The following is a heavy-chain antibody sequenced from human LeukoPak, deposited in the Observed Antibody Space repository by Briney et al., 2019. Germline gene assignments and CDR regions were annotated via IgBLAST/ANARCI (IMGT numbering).Heavy chain of an antibody. V-gene: IGHV4-61*02. J-gene: IGHJ4*02. CDR2: IYTSGST. D-gene: IGHD3-22*01. Sequence: PSQTLSLTCTVSGGSISSGSYYWSWIRQPARKGLEWIGRIYTSGSTNYNPSLKSRVTISVDTSKNQFSLKLSSVTAADTAVYYCARTRIFNYYDSSGYRDYWGQGTLVTVSS. CDR3: ARTRIFNYYDSSGYRDY. CDR1: GGSISSGSYY.